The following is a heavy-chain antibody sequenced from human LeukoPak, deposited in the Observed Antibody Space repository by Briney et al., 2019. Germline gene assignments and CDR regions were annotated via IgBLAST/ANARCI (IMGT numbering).Heavy chain of an antibody. CDR3: ARDACSTTICQAGGNWFDP. V-gene: IGHV1-46*01. D-gene: IGHD2-2*01. CDR1: GYTFTSYY. Sequence: GASVKVSCKASGYTFTSYYMHWVRQAPGQGLEWMGIINPSGGSTSYAQKFQGRVTMTRDTSTSTVYMELSSLRSEDTAVYFCARDACSTTICQAGGNWFDPWGQGTLVIVSS. J-gene: IGHJ5*02. CDR2: INPSGGST.